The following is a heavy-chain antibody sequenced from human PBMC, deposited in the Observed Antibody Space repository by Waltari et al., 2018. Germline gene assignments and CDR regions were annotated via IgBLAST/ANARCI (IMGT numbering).Heavy chain of an antibody. CDR2: IISIFGAA. Sequence: QVHLVQSGAEVKKPGTSVKVSCQAPGGPFSSSVISWVRQAPGRGLEWMGGIISIFGAANYTQKFQDRISITADESTSTIYMELSSLTSEDTAVYYCARQFYSYTMDVWGQGTTVIVSS. D-gene: IGHD2-21*01. CDR1: GGPFSSSV. V-gene: IGHV1-69*01. CDR3: ARQFYSYTMDV. J-gene: IGHJ6*02.